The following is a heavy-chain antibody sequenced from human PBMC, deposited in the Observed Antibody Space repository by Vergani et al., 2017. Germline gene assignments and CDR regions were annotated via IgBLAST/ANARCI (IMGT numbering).Heavy chain of an antibody. V-gene: IGHV4-38-2*01. CDR1: GYSISSGYY. D-gene: IGHD3-22*01. J-gene: IGHJ4*02. CDR3: ARHVTQDYYNDSDYFDY. Sequence: QVQLQESGPGLVKPSETLSLTCAVSGYSISSGYYWGWIRQPPGKGLEWIGSIYHSGSTYYNPSLKSRVTISVDTSKMQFSLKLYSLTAADTAIYYCARHVTQDYYNDSDYFDYWGLGTLVTVSS. CDR2: IYHSGST.